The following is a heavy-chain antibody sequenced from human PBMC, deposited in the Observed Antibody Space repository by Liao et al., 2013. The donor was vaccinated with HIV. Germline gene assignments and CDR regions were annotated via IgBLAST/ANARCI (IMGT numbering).Heavy chain of an antibody. CDR1: GGSIISYY. Sequence: QVQLQESGPGLVKPSETLSLTCTVSGGSIISYYWSWIRQPAGKGLEWIGRIYSSGRTDYNPSLKSRVTMSVDTSKKQFSLKLTSVTAADTAVYYCARGRGLSLWFGELFSDVFDIWGQGTMVTVSS. CDR2: IYSSGRT. D-gene: IGHD3-10*01. V-gene: IGHV4-4*07. J-gene: IGHJ3*02. CDR3: ARGRGLSLWFGELFSDVFDI.